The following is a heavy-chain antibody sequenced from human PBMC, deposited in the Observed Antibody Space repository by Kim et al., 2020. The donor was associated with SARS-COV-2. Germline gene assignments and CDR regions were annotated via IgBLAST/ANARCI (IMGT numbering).Heavy chain of an antibody. D-gene: IGHD3-3*01. CDR1: GFTFSRYS. CDR3: ARERFLELPDAY. V-gene: IGHV3-21*01. CDR2: ISGSSSYI. J-gene: IGHJ4*02. Sequence: GGSLRLSCAASGFTFSRYSMNWVRQAPGKGLEWVSSISGSSSYIYYADSVKGRFTISRDNAKNSLYLEMNSLRAEDTAVYYCARERFLELPDAYWGQGTPVTVSS.